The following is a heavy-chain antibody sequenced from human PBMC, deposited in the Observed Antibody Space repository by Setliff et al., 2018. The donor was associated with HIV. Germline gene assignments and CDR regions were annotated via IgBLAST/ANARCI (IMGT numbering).Heavy chain of an antibody. CDR3: ARDRKGYSYGYFDS. J-gene: IGHJ4*02. CDR2: MHTSGNT. Sequence: SETLSLTCTSSGDSISGYYWSWIRQPAGKGLEWIGRMHTSGNTNYNPPLKSRVTMSVDTSKNQFSLRLSSVTAADTAVYYCARDRKGYSYGYFDSWGQGTLVTVSS. CDR1: GDSISGYY. D-gene: IGHD5-18*01. V-gene: IGHV4-4*07.